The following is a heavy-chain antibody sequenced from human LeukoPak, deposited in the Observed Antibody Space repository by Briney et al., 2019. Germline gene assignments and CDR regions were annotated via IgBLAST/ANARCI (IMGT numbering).Heavy chain of an antibody. D-gene: IGHD3-9*01. Sequence: GGSLRLSCAASGFTFSTYNMNWVRQAPGKGLEWVAYIKEDGSEKYYVDSVKGRFTISRDNAKNSLCLQMNSLRAEDTAVYYCTRGASPDILTGDYWGQGTLVTVSS. CDR3: TRGASPDILTGDY. CDR1: GFTFSTYN. V-gene: IGHV3-7*03. CDR2: IKEDGSEK. J-gene: IGHJ4*02.